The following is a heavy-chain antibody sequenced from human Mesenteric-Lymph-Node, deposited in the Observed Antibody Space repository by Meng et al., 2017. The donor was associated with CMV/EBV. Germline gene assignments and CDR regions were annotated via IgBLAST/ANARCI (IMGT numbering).Heavy chain of an antibody. CDR2: ISYDGSNK. CDR3: AKDGSTSWNSEADY. J-gene: IGHJ4*02. CDR1: GFTFSNYW. Sequence: GESLKISCAASGFTFSNYWMSWVRQAPGKGLEWVAVISYDGSNKYYADSVKGRFTISRDNSKNTLYLQMHSLRAEDTAVYYCAKDGSTSWNSEADYWGQGTLVTVSS. V-gene: IGHV3-30*18. D-gene: IGHD6-13*01.